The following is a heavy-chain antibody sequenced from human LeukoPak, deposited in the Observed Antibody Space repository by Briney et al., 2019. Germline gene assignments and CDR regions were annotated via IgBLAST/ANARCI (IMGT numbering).Heavy chain of an antibody. CDR1: AYSFTTVW. V-gene: IGHV5-10-1*01. CDR3: ARRCPSRKGKVDY. CDR2: NDLSDSYT. J-gene: IGHJ4*02. D-gene: IGHD1-14*01. Sequence: GESLKISCTASAYSFTTVWISWGRPTPAKGVGWRGRNDLSDSYTNYSPSYQGHITNSTDKSISDAYLQWSNLKVSDTARYYWARRCPSRKGKVDYWGQGTLITVSS.